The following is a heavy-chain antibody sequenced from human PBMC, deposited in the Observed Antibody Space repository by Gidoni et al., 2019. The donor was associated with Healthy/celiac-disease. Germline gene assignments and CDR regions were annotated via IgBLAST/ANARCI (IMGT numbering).Heavy chain of an antibody. CDR3: AKDGQWLVNPYYYYYGMDV. CDR1: GFTFSSYG. Sequence: QVQLVESGGGVVQPGRSRRLPCAASGFTFSSYGMHWVRQAPGKGLEWVAVISYDGSNKYYADSVKGRFTISRDNSKNTLYLQMNSLRAEDTAVYYCAKDGQWLVNPYYYYYGMDVWGQGTTVTVSS. CDR2: ISYDGSNK. J-gene: IGHJ6*02. V-gene: IGHV3-30*18. D-gene: IGHD6-19*01.